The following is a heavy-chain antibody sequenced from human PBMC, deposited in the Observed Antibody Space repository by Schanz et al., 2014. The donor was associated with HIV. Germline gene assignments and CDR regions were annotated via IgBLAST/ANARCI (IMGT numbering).Heavy chain of an antibody. V-gene: IGHV4-34*02. Sequence: QVQLQQWGAGLLKPSETLSLTCAVYGSSVTYFYWSWIRQSPGKGLEWIAEVNHSGDANHNPSLKSRVTISVDPTNNQFSLRLASVTAADTAVYYCARDKTLAALRPYYGFDFWGLGTLVTVSS. CDR3: ARDKTLAALRPYYGFDF. D-gene: IGHD1-26*01. CDR2: VNHSGDA. J-gene: IGHJ4*02. CDR1: GSSVTYFY.